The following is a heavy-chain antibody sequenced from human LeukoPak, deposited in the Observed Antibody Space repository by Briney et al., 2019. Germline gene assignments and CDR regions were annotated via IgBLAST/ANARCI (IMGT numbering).Heavy chain of an antibody. D-gene: IGHD6-6*01. CDR3: SRLIAARTPYYFDY. CDR2: INYSGGST. J-gene: IGHJ4*02. Sequence: QSGGSLRLSCAASGFTFSSNAMSWVRQAPGKGLEWVSGINYSGGSTYYADSVKGRFTISRDNSKNTLYLQMNNLSAEDTAVYYCSRLIAARTPYYFDYWGQGTLVTVSS. CDR1: GFTFSSNA. V-gene: IGHV3-23*01.